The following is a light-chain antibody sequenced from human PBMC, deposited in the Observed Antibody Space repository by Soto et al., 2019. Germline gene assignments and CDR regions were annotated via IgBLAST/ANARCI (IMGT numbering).Light chain of an antibody. J-gene: IGLJ3*02. Sequence: QSVLTQHASVSGSPGQSITISCTGTSSDVGGYDYVSWYQQHPDKAPKLMIYEVSNRPSGVSNRFSGSKSGNTASLTISGLQAEDEADYYCSSYTSSTTRVFGGGTKVTVL. V-gene: IGLV2-14*01. CDR2: EVS. CDR1: SSDVGGYDY. CDR3: SSYTSSTTRV.